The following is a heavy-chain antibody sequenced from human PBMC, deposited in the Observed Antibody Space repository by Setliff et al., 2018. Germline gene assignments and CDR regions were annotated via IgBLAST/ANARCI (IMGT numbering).Heavy chain of an antibody. V-gene: IGHV4-39*01. D-gene: IGHD3-16*01. Sequence: PSETLSLTCTVSGASISSGTYYWAWIRQPPGKGLEWIVRIHYRGTTYSNASLASRLTISVDTAKNQFSLKLTSVTAADTAVYYCARLPNYVWGSPVDYWGQGTLVTVSS. CDR3: ARLPNYVWGSPVDY. CDR2: IHYRGTT. CDR1: GASISSGTYY. J-gene: IGHJ4*02.